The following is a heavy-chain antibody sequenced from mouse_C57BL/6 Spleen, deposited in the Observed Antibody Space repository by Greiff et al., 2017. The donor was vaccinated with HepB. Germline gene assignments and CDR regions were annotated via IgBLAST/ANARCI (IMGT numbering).Heavy chain of an antibody. J-gene: IGHJ1*03. Sequence: VQLQQSGPELVKPGASVKISCKASGYAFSSSWMNWVKQRPGKGLEWIGRIYPGDGDTNYNGKFKGKATLTADKSSSTAYMQLSSLTSEDSAVYFGARAGYYYGSSYGYFDDWGTGTTVTGSS. D-gene: IGHD1-1*01. CDR2: IYPGDGDT. CDR3: ARAGYYYGSSYGYFDD. CDR1: GYAFSSSW. V-gene: IGHV1-82*01.